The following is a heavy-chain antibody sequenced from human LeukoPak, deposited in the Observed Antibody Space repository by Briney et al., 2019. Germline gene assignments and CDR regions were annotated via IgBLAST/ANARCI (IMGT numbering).Heavy chain of an antibody. CDR3: AKGLSAAGDYYFDY. CDR2: ISGSGGST. J-gene: IGHJ4*02. D-gene: IGHD2-21*01. Sequence: GGSLRLSCAASGFTFSNYAMSWVRQAPGKGLEWLSTISGSGGSTYYADSVKGRFTISRDNSKNTVYLQMKSLRVEATAVYYCAKGLSAAGDYYFDYWGQGALVTASS. CDR1: GFTFSNYA. V-gene: IGHV3-23*01.